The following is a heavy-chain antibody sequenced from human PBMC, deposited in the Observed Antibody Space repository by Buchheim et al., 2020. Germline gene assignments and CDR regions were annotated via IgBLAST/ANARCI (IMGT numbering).Heavy chain of an antibody. J-gene: IGHJ4*02. CDR2: IKQDGSAK. CDR3: VREEYSLGYYFDY. V-gene: IGHV3-7*01. CDR1: GFTFSTYW. D-gene: IGHD6-6*01. Sequence: EVQLVESGGGLVQPGGSLRLSCAASGFTFSTYWMSWVRQAPGTGLEWVAKIKQDGSAKYYVDSVKGRFTISRDNAKKSLYLQMNSLRAEDTAVYYCVREEYSLGYYFDYWGQGTL.